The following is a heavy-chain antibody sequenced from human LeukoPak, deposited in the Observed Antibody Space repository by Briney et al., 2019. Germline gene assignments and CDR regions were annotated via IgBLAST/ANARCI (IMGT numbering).Heavy chain of an antibody. CDR1: GYTFTSYA. CDR2: INAGNGNT. CDR3: ATLDYYDSSGYFY. Sequence: ASVTVSCTASGYTFTSYAMHWVRQAPGQRLEWMGWINAGNGNTKYSQKFQGRVTITRDTSASTAYMELSSLRSEDTAVYYCATLDYYDSSGYFYWGQGTLVTVSS. V-gene: IGHV1-3*01. J-gene: IGHJ4*02. D-gene: IGHD3-22*01.